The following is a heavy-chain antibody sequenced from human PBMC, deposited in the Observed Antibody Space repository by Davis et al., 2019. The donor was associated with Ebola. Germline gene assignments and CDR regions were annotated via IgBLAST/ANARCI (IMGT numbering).Heavy chain of an antibody. CDR2: IYSGGST. CDR3: ARGLLRFLEWPSPFGY. V-gene: IGHV3-53*04. D-gene: IGHD3-3*01. CDR1: GFTVSSNY. Sequence: GESLKISCAASGFTVSSNYMSWVRQAPGKGLEWVSVIYSGGSTYYADPVKGRFTISRHNSKNTLYLQMNSLRAEDTAVYYCARGLLRFLEWPSPFGYWGQGTLVTVSS. J-gene: IGHJ4*02.